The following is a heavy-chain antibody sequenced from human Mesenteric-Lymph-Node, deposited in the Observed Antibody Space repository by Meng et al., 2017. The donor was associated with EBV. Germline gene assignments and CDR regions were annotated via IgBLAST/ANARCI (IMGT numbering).Heavy chain of an antibody. D-gene: IGHD2-15*01. J-gene: IGHJ5*02. CDR3: ARLVVDPIDSWFDP. CDR1: GWSFSDHY. V-gene: IGHV4-34*01. Sequence: VEKAGGGGGRLMPAGTVSFIFTVDGWSFSDHYWRRHRQPHGKEPKWVGDMNLDGRNNYKPSLKSGVTMSEDTTKNQHSLKRSSVTAENTAIYCGARLVVDPIDSWFDPWGQGTLVTVFS. CDR2: MNLDGRN.